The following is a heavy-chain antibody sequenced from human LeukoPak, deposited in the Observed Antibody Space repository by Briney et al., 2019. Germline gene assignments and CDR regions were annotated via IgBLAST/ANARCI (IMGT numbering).Heavy chain of an antibody. D-gene: IGHD1-1*01. CDR1: GFTFSSYE. Sequence: GGSLRLSCAASGFTFSSYEMNWVRHAPGKGMEWVPYISSSGVTVYYEDSVKGRFTISRDNANNSLYLQMNSLRAEDTAVYYCARFSVGTTGFDYWGQGTLVTVSS. CDR3: ARFSVGTTGFDY. V-gene: IGHV3-48*03. J-gene: IGHJ4*02. CDR2: ISSSGVTV.